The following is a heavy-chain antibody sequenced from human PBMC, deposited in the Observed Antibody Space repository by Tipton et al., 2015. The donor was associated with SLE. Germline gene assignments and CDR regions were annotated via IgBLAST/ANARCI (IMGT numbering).Heavy chain of an antibody. J-gene: IGHJ4*02. CDR3: AREREDGDKWGVSDS. Sequence: TLSLTCSVSGDSISDYYWSWIRQPPGKGLEWIGFIYYSGTINYNPSLSSRVTISVGTSKNHFSLKLSSVTAADTAVYYCAREREDGDKWGVSDSWGQGVLVTVSS. V-gene: IGHV4-59*01. D-gene: IGHD4-23*01. CDR1: GDSISDYY. CDR2: IYYSGTI.